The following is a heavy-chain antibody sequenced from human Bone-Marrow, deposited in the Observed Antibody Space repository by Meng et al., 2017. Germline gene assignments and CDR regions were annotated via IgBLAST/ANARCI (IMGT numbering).Heavy chain of an antibody. V-gene: IGHV3-21*04. CDR2: ISSSSSYI. D-gene: IGHD3-22*01. Sequence: GESLKISCAASGFTFSSYSMNWVRQAPGKGLEWVSSISSSSSYIYYADSVKGRFTISRDNAKNSLYLQMNSLRAEDTAVYYCAKSHDSSGSDQLDYWGQGTLVTVSS. CDR1: GFTFSSYS. CDR3: AKSHDSSGSDQLDY. J-gene: IGHJ4*02.